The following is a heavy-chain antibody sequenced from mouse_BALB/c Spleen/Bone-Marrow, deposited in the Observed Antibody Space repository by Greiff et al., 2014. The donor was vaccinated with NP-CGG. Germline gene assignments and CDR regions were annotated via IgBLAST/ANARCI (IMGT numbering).Heavy chain of an antibody. CDR3: TIRYYAMDY. D-gene: IGHD1-1*01. CDR1: GYTFTRYT. CDR2: IIPNSGYS. J-gene: IGHJ4*01. V-gene: IGHV1-4*01. Sequence: LMESGAELARPGASVKMSCQASGYTFTRYTMHWEKKRPGRGLEWIGYIIPNSGYSNYNQKFKDKATLTADKSSSTAYVQLSSLTSEDSAVYYCTIRYYAMDYWGQGTSVTVSS.